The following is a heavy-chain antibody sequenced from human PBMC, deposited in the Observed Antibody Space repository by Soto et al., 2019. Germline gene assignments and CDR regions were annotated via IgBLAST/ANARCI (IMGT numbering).Heavy chain of an antibody. V-gene: IGHV3-48*03. CDR1: GFTFSTYH. CDR2: IHSGGSTI. J-gene: IGHJ6*02. D-gene: IGHD4-17*01. CDR3: ARDGSTVTTNYHYAMGV. Sequence: GGSLRLSCAASGFTFSTYHMNWVRQAPGKGLEWVSYIHSGGSTIYYADSVKGRFTISRDNAKNSLYLQMNSLRAEDTAVYYCARDGSTVTTNYHYAMGVWGQGTTVTVSS.